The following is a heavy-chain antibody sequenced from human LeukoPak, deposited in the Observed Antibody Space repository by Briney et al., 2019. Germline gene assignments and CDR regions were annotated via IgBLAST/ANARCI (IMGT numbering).Heavy chain of an antibody. V-gene: IGHV3-72*01. Sequence: GGSLRLSCAASGFTFSDHNMDWVRQAPGKGLEWVGRTRNKASGYSTQYAASVKGRFTVSRDDSKNSLYLQMNSLGTEDTAVYYCARGATVTTNGLLDYWGQGTLVTVSS. J-gene: IGHJ4*02. CDR2: TRNKASGYST. CDR1: GFTFSDHN. CDR3: ARGATVTTNGLLDY. D-gene: IGHD4-17*01.